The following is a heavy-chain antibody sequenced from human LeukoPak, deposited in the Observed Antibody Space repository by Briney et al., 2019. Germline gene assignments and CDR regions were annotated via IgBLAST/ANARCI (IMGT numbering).Heavy chain of an antibody. Sequence: GGSLRLSCAASGFTFSSYSMNWVRQAPGQGLEWVSYISGGSSTIYYADSVKGRFTISRDNAKNSLYLEMNSLRDEDTAVYYCATYYYGSDVYFQHWGQGTLVTVSS. V-gene: IGHV3-48*02. D-gene: IGHD3-10*01. CDR2: ISGGSSTI. J-gene: IGHJ1*01. CDR1: GFTFSSYS. CDR3: ATYYYGSDVYFQH.